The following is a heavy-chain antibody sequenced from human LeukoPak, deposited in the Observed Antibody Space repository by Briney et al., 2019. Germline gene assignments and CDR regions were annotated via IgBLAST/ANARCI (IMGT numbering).Heavy chain of an antibody. CDR3: ARPSWSEGGMDV. J-gene: IGHJ6*02. CDR1: GGSISSYY. V-gene: IGHV4-59*08. Sequence: SETLSLTCTVSGGSISSYYWSWIRQPPGKGLEWMGYIYYSGSTNYNPSLKSRVTISVDTSKNQFSLKLSSVTAADTAVYYCARPSWSEGGMDVWGQGTTVTVSS. CDR2: IYYSGST.